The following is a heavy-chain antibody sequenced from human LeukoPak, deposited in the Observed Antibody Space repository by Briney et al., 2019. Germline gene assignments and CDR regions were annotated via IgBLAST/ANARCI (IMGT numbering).Heavy chain of an antibody. V-gene: IGHV4-4*08. D-gene: IGHD6-19*01. CDR1: GGHIDSFF. CDR3: ASGAGWLIDY. Sequence: SETLSLTCTVSGGHIDSFFWNWIRQPPGKGLEWIGYIDSSRSTKYSPSPKSRITMSRDTSKKQFSLKLTSVTAADTAMYYCASGAGWLIDYWGQGTLVSVSS. CDR2: IDSSRST. J-gene: IGHJ4*02.